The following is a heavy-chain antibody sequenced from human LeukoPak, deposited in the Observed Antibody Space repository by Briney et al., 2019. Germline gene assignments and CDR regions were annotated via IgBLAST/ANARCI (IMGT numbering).Heavy chain of an antibody. CDR1: GGSSSGYY. D-gene: IGHD2-15*01. V-gene: IGHV4-34*01. J-gene: IGHJ4*02. CDR2: INHSGST. Sequence: KASETLSLTCAVYGGSSSGYYWSWIRQPPGKGLEWIGEINHSGSTNYNPSLKSRVTISVDTSKNQFSLKLSSVTAADTAVYYCARSPYCSGGSCYFRYWGQGTLVTVSS. CDR3: ARSPYCSGGSCYFRY.